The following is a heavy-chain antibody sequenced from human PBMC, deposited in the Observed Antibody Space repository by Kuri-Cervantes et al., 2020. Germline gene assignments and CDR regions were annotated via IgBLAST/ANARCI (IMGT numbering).Heavy chain of an antibody. D-gene: IGHD3-16*01. J-gene: IGHJ4*02. V-gene: IGHV3-23*01. Sequence: LSLTCAASGFTFSSYAMSWVRQAPGKGLEWVSVISDSGANKYYADSVKGRFTISRDNAKNSLYLQMNSLRAEDTAVYYCARDPLGGDYFDYWGQGTLVTVSS. CDR2: ISDSGANK. CDR1: GFTFSSYA. CDR3: ARDPLGGDYFDY.